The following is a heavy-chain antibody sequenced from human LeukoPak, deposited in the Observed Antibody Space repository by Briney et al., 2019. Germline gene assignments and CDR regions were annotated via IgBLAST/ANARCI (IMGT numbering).Heavy chain of an antibody. Sequence: PGGSLRLSCAASGFTFSSYGMHWVRQAPGKGLEWVAFIRYDGSNKYYADSVKGRFTISRDNSKNTLYLQMNSLRAEDTAVYYCAKDGVGYCSSTSCYTDYWGQGTLVTVSS. V-gene: IGHV3-30*02. J-gene: IGHJ4*02. CDR2: IRYDGSNK. D-gene: IGHD2-2*02. CDR3: AKDGVGYCSSTSCYTDY. CDR1: GFTFSSYG.